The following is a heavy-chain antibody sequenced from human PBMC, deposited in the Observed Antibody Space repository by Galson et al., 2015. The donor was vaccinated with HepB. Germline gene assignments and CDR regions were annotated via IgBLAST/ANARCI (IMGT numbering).Heavy chain of an antibody. J-gene: IGHJ5*02. CDR2: IYYSGST. D-gene: IGHD3-3*01. CDR3: ARHDFWSGYHNWFDP. CDR1: GGSISSSSYY. V-gene: IGHV4-39*01. Sequence: ETLSLTCTVSGGSISSSSYYWGWIRQPPGKGLEWIGSIYYSGSTYYNPSLKSRVTISVDTSKNQFSLKLSSVTAADTAVYYCARHDFWSGYHNWFDPWGQGTLVTVSS.